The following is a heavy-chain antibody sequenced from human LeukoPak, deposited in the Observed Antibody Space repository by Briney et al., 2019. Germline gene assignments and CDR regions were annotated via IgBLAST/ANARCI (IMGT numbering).Heavy chain of an antibody. CDR3: ARDIGYGALDL. J-gene: IGHJ5*02. D-gene: IGHD4/OR15-4a*01. CDR1: GFTFSSYE. Sequence: GGSLRLSSAASGFTFSSYEMNWVRQAPGKGLEWVAIIHPDGSVTRYGDFVKGRFTISRDNAENSLYLRMNSLRVEDTAVFYCARDIGYGALDLWGHGTLVTVPS. V-gene: IGHV3-7*01. CDR2: IHPDGSVT.